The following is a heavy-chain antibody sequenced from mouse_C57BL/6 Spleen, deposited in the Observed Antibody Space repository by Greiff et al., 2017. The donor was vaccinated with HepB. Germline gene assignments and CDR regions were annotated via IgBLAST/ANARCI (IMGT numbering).Heavy chain of an antibody. J-gene: IGHJ3*01. Sequence: VQLQQSGAELVRPGASVKLSCTASGFNIKDDYMHWVKQRPEQGLEWIGWIDPENGDTEYASKFQGKATITADTSSNTAYLQRSSLTSEDTAVYYCTTEGTPTAAYWGQGTLVTVSA. D-gene: IGHD1-2*01. V-gene: IGHV14-4*01. CDR1: GFNIKDDY. CDR3: TTEGTPTAAY. CDR2: IDPENGDT.